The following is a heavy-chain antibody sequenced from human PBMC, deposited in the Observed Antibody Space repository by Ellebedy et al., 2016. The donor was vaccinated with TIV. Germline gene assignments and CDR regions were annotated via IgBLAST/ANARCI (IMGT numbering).Heavy chain of an antibody. CDR3: ARDDAVGGGNLDL. CDR2: IRGHEELK. J-gene: IGHJ4*02. Sequence: PGGSLRLSCVASGFTVRDYSMTWVRQTPEKGLEWVLSIRGHEELKTYIDSVRDRFVISRDNSKNMLFLQMNSLRADDTGLYLCARDDAVGGGNLDLWGQGALVSVSS. V-gene: IGHV3-20*01. D-gene: IGHD6-19*01. CDR1: GFTVRDYS.